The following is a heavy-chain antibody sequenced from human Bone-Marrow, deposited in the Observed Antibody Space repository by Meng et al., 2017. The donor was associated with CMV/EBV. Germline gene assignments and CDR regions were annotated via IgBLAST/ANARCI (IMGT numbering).Heavy chain of an antibody. CDR1: GYTFTGYY. Sequence: ASVKVSCKASGYTFTGYYMHWVRQAPGQGLEWMGWISAYNGNTNYAQKLQGRVTMTTDTSTSTAYIELRSLRSDDTAVYYCARYSGFDPSSFDYWGQGTLVTVSS. J-gene: IGHJ4*02. CDR3: ARYSGFDPSSFDY. D-gene: IGHD5-12*01. V-gene: IGHV1-18*04. CDR2: ISAYNGNT.